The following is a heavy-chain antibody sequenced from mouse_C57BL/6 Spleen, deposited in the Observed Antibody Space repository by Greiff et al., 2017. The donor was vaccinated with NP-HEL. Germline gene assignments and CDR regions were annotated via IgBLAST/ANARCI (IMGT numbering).Heavy chain of an antibody. CDR3: ARHPYYYGSSYVGGTFDY. Sequence: QVQLKQSGAELVKPGASVKLSCKASGYTFTEYTIHWVKQRSGQGLEWIGWFYPGSGSIKYNEKFKDKATLTADKSSSTVYMELSRLTSEDSAVYFCARHPYYYGSSYVGGTFDYWGQGTTLTVSS. V-gene: IGHV1-62-2*01. J-gene: IGHJ2*01. CDR2: FYPGSGSI. CDR1: GYTFTEYT. D-gene: IGHD1-1*01.